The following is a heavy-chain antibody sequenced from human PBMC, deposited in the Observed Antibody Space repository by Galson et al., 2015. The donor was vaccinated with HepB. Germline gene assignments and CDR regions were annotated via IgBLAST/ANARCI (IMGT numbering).Heavy chain of an antibody. CDR1: GFAFKFYS. CDR3: ARSVEGAFDT. Sequence: SLRLSCAASGFAFKFYSMNWARQAPGRGLEWVSYMTSDMRTIKYADSVKGRFTISRDNVKNLVYLHMSSLGVEDTAHYFCARSVEGAFDTWGQGTLVIVSA. D-gene: IGHD2-2*01. V-gene: IGHV3-48*04. CDR2: MTSDMRTI. J-gene: IGHJ4*02.